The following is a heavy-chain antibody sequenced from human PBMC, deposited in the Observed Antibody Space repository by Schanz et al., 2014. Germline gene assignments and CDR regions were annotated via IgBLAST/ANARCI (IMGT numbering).Heavy chain of an antibody. CDR1: GFTFSDYY. V-gene: IGHV3-11*04. J-gene: IGHJ4*02. CDR3: TRGSGSRSYGWYYDS. Sequence: QVQLVESGGGLVKPGGSLRLSCAASGFTFSDYYMSWIRQAPGKGLEWVSAISGSGETTYYADSVKGRFSISRDNAKNSLYLQMNSVRAEDSAVYYCTRGSGSRSYGWYYDSWGQGTLVTVSS. D-gene: IGHD3-10*01. CDR2: ISGSGETT.